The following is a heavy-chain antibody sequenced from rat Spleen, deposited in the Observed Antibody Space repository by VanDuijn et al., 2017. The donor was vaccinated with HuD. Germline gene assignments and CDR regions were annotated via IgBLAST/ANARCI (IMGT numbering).Heavy chain of an antibody. CDR1: GFTFSSYW. D-gene: IGHD4-3*01. CDR3: ARPSASYSSGDSYYFEH. V-gene: IGHV5-58*01. CDR2: INTDGGST. J-gene: IGHJ2*01. Sequence: EVQLVESGGGPVQPGRSLTLSCVASGFTFSSYWMHWIRQAPGKGLEWVSSINTDGGSTYYPDSVKSRFTISRENAESTLYLQMCSLVSEDTAMYYCARPSASYSSGDSYYFEHWGQGVMVTVSS.